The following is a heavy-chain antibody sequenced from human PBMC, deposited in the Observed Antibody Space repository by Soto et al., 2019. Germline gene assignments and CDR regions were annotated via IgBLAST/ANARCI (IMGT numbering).Heavy chain of an antibody. CDR2: ISYDGSNK. CDR3: AKARLAMVRGDPYYYYGMDV. D-gene: IGHD3-10*01. J-gene: IGHJ6*02. CDR1: GFTFSSYG. Sequence: QTGGSLRLSCAASGFTFSSYGMHWVRQAPGKGLEWVAVISYDGSNKYYADSVKGRFTISRDNSKNTLYLQMNSLRAEDTAVYYCAKARLAMVRGDPYYYYGMDVWGQGTTVTVSS. V-gene: IGHV3-30*18.